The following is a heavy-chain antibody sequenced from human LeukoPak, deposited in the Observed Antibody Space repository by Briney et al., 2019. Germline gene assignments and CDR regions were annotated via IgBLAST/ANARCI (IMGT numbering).Heavy chain of an antibody. D-gene: IGHD1-26*01. J-gene: IGHJ4*02. CDR1: GFTFSSYG. CDR3: ADAGSYLKPFDY. Sequence: GGSLRLSCAASGFTFSSYGMSWVRQAPGKGLEWVSAISGSGGSTYYADSVKGRFTISRDNSKNTLYLQMNSLRAEDTAVYYCADAGSYLKPFDYWGQGTLVTVSS. V-gene: IGHV3-23*01. CDR2: ISGSGGST.